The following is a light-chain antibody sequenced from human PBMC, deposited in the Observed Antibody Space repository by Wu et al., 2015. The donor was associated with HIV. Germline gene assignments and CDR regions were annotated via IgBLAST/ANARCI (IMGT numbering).Light chain of an antibody. J-gene: IGKJ3*01. CDR1: QSVSSN. V-gene: IGKV3-15*01. CDR2: GAS. CDR3: QQYNNWPRT. Sequence: EIVLTQSPATLSLSPGERATLSCRASQSVSSNLAWYQQKPGQAPRLLIYGASTRAIGIPARFSGSGSGTEFTLTISRLQSEDLAVYYCQQYNNWPRTFGPGTKVDIK.